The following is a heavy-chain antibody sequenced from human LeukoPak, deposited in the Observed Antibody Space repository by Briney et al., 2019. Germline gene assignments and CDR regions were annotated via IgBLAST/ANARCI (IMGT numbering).Heavy chain of an antibody. CDR1: GYRFPRYG. CDR3: ARVVITLGGIIGYYDF. J-gene: IGHJ4*02. CDR2: ISAYNGNP. D-gene: IGHD3-16*02. Sequence: ASVKVSCKASGYRFPRYGITWVRQAPGQGLEWMGWISAYNGNPKYAQKLQGRITMTTDTSTTTAYMELRSLRSDDTAVYYCARVVITLGGIIGYYDFWGQGTLVTVST. V-gene: IGHV1-18*01.